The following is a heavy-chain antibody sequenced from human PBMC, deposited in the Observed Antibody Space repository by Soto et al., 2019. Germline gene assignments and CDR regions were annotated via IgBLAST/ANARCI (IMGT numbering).Heavy chain of an antibody. CDR3: ARVGGYDWRHYYFDY. CDR2: IYYSGST. CDR1: GGSISIYY. J-gene: IGHJ4*02. V-gene: IGHV4-59*01. D-gene: IGHD5-12*01. Sequence: SETLSLTCTVSGGSISIYYWSWVGQPPGKGLEWIGYIYYSGSTNYNPSLKSRVTISVDTSKNQFSLKLSSVTAADTAVYYCARVGGYDWRHYYFDYWGQGTLVTVSS.